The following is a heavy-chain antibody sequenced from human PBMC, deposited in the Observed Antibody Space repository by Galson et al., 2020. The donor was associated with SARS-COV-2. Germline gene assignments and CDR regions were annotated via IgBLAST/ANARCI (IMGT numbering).Heavy chain of an antibody. V-gene: IGHV1-2*02. Sequence: ASVKVSCKASGYTFTGYYMHWVRQAPGQGLEWMGWINPNSGGTNYAQKFQGRVTMTRDTSISTAYMELSRLRSDDTAVYYCARDLGAVAGEYYFDYWGQGTLVTVSS. D-gene: IGHD6-19*01. CDR2: INPNSGGT. CDR1: GYTFTGYY. CDR3: ARDLGAVAGEYYFDY. J-gene: IGHJ4*02.